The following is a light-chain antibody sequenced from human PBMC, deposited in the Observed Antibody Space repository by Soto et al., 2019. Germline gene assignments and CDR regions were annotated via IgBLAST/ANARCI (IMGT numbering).Light chain of an antibody. CDR2: DAS. V-gene: IGKV3-11*01. CDR3: QQRSNWPIT. Sequence: EVVLTHSPGTLSLSPCERATLSFRASQSVSSYFAWYQQKPGQAPRLLIYDASNRATGIPARFSGSGSGTDFTLTISSLEPEDFAVYYCQQRSNWPITFGQGTKVDIK. J-gene: IGKJ1*01. CDR1: QSVSSY.